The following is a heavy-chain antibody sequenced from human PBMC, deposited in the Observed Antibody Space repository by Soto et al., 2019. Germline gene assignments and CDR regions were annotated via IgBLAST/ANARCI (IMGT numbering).Heavy chain of an antibody. Sequence: EVQLVESGGGLVQPGGSLRLSCTVSGFTFNTFGITWVRQAPGRGLEYVAHIGRSGSGTLYADSLRGRVTVSRDSSKNLVYLQLNSLRTDDTAIYYCARDEDGDYDFDYWGQGTLVTVSS. D-gene: IGHD4-17*01. V-gene: IGHV3-48*01. J-gene: IGHJ4*02. CDR3: ARDEDGDYDFDY. CDR1: GFTFNTFG. CDR2: IGRSGSGT.